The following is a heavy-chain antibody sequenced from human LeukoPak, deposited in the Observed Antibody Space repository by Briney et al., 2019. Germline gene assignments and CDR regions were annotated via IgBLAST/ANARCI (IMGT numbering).Heavy chain of an antibody. J-gene: IGHJ4*02. CDR1: GFTFDDYA. D-gene: IGHD1-26*01. Sequence: GRSLRLSCAASGFTFDDYAMHWVRQAPGKGLEWVSGISWNSGSIGYADSVKGRFTISRDNAKNSLYLQMNSLRAEHTALYYCAKDRGSGSYSHYYFDYWGQGTLVTVSS. V-gene: IGHV3-9*01. CDR2: ISWNSGSI. CDR3: AKDRGSGSYSHYYFDY.